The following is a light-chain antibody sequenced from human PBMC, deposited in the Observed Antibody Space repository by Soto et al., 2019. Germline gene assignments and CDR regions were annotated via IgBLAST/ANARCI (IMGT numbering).Light chain of an antibody. V-gene: IGKV3-15*01. J-gene: IGKJ5*01. CDR1: QGVTTN. Sequence: IIVTHSPATLFVTTGDRAMLSCRAGQGVTTNFAWYQQKSGQSPRLLIYDVSHRATGVPARFSGTGSETDFTLTISGLQSEDSAVYVCPQYNNWPFSFAQGTRLEI. CDR2: DVS. CDR3: PQYNNWPFS.